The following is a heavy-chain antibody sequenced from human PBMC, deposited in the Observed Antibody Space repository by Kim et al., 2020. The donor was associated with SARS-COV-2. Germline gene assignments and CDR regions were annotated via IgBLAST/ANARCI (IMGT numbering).Heavy chain of an antibody. D-gene: IGHD6-13*01. V-gene: IGHV3-21*01. CDR3: ARGKYSSRGEYFQH. Sequence: ARSVKGRFTIARDNAKNSLYLQMNSLRAEDTAVYYCARGKYSSRGEYFQHWGQGTLVTVSS. J-gene: IGHJ1*01.